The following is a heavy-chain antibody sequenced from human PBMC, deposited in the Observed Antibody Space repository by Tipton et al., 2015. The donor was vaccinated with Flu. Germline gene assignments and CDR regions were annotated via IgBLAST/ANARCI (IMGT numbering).Heavy chain of an antibody. D-gene: IGHD4-17*01. CDR1: GGSLRSNY. Sequence: LRLSCTVSGGSLRSNYWSWVRQSPGKGLEWIGYIFYSGTTNYNPSLKSRLTISLDTSKSLFSLKLTSVTAADTAVYYCARGDYGDYDHEADGFDIWGQGTLVTVSA. J-gene: IGHJ3*02. CDR2: IFYSGTT. V-gene: IGHV4-59*01. CDR3: ARGDYGDYDHEADGFDI.